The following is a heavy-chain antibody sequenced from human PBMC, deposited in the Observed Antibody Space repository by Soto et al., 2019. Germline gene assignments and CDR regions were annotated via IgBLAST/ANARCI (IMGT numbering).Heavy chain of an antibody. CDR3: ARGYRISMVILTTNYFDS. Sequence: PSETLSLTCAVNGGPFGGFYWTWVRQSPRKGLEWIGEIHHGGLTNYNPSLKSRVTMSLDTSKNQFSLRLTSVTAADSGVYYCARGYRISMVILTTNYFDSWGQGIPVTVSS. J-gene: IGHJ5*01. CDR1: GGPFGGFY. CDR2: IHHGGLT. V-gene: IGHV4-34*01. D-gene: IGHD3-10*01.